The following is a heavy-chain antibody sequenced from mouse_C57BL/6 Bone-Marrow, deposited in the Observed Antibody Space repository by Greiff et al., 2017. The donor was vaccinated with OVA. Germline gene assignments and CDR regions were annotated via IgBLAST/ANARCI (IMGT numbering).Heavy chain of an antibody. CDR1: GYTFTSYG. D-gene: IGHD2-3*01. V-gene: IGHV1-19*01. J-gene: IGHJ4*01. CDR2: INPYNGGT. Sequence: VQLKESGAELARPGASVKLSCKASGYTFTSYGISWVKQRTGQGLEWIGVINPYNGGTSYNQKFKGKATLTVDKSSSTAYMELNSLTSEDSAVYYCARCDGYYGRAMDYWGQGTSVTVSS. CDR3: ARCDGYYGRAMDY.